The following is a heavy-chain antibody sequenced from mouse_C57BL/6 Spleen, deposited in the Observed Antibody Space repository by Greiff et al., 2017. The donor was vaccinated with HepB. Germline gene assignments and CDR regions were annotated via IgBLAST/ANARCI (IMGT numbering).Heavy chain of an antibody. CDR3: ARANWDDYAMDY. J-gene: IGHJ4*01. CDR1: GYSITSGYD. D-gene: IGHD4-1*01. Sequence: DVQLQESGPGMVKPSQSLSLTCTVTGYSITSGYDWHWIRHFPGNKLEWMGYISYSGSTNYNPSLKSRISITHDTSKNHFFLKLNSVTTEDTATYYCARANWDDYAMDYWGQGTSVTVSS. V-gene: IGHV3-1*01. CDR2: ISYSGST.